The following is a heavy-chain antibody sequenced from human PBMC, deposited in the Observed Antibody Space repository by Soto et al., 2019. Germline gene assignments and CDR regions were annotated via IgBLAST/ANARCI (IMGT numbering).Heavy chain of an antibody. CDR1: GGSFSGYY. CDR3: ARKATGTTSGTDY. V-gene: IGHV4-34*01. Sequence: QVQLQQWGAGLLKPSETQSLTCAVYGGSFSGYYWSWIRQPPGKGLEWIGEINHSGSTNYNPSLKSRVTISVDTSKNQFSLKLSSVTAADTAVYYCARKATGTTSGTDYWGQGTLVTVSS. D-gene: IGHD1-1*01. J-gene: IGHJ4*02. CDR2: INHSGST.